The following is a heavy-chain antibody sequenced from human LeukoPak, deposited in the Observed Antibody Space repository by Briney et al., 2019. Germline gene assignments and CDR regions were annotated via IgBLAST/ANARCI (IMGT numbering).Heavy chain of an antibody. CDR1: GFTFDDYA. J-gene: IGHJ4*02. V-gene: IGHV3-9*01. CDR2: IIWNTGSV. Sequence: PGGSLRLSCAASGFTFDDYAMHWVRQAPGKGLEWVSGIIWNTGSVGYADSVEGRFTISRDNAKNTLYLQVNNLRAEDTAVYYCARGPNSNWSGLDFWGQGTLLTVSS. CDR3: ARGPNSNWSGLDF. D-gene: IGHD6-6*01.